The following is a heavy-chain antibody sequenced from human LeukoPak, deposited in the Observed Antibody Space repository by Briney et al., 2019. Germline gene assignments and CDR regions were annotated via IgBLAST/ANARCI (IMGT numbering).Heavy chain of an antibody. J-gene: IGHJ4*02. V-gene: IGHV3-30*02. CDR3: AKASAIDN. Sequence: GGSLRLSCAASGFSFSGYDMHWVRQAPGKGLEWVAFIRYDGSNKYYTDSVKGRFTISRDNSKNTLYLQMNSLRPEYTAVYYCAKASAIDNWGQGNLVTVSS. CDR2: IRYDGSNK. CDR1: GFSFSGYD.